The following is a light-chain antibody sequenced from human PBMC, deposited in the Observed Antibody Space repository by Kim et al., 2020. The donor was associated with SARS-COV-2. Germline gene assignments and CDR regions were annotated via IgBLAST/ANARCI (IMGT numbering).Light chain of an antibody. J-gene: IGKJ4*01. CDR2: DAS. CDR1: HSVNNY. Sequence: SLAPGDRATLSCRASHSVNNYLAWYQQKPGQPPRLLIYDASNRATGIQARFSGSGSGRDYTLTISSLEPEDSAIYYCQQRSNWLTFGGGTKVEIK. CDR3: QQRSNWLT. V-gene: IGKV3-11*02.